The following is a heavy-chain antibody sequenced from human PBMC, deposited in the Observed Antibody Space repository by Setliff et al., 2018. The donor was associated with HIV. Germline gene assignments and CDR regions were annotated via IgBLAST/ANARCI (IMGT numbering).Heavy chain of an antibody. CDR3: ARLRYGSGIPLDV. D-gene: IGHD3-10*01. V-gene: IGHV4-39*01. CDR1: GASISSSTDY. CDR2: RYYSGST. Sequence: SETLSLTCTVSGASISSSTDYWGWIRQSPGKGLEWIGSRYYSGSTYQNPSLKSRVTIPVGTSKNQFSLELSSVTAADTAVYYCARLRYGSGIPLDVWGTGISVTVSS. J-gene: IGHJ6*04.